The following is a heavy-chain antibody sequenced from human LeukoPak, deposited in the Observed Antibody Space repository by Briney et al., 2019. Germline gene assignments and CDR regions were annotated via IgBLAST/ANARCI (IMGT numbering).Heavy chain of an antibody. CDR1: GFTFSGSA. V-gene: IGHV3-73*01. CDR3: TPSLYDILTGSDY. Sequence: GGSLKLSCAASGFTFSGSAIHWVRQSSGKGLEWVGQIDKKDKGYATATAYAASVKGRFTISRDDSKNTAYLQMNSLKAEDTAVYYCTPSLYDILTGSDYWGQGTLVTVSS. J-gene: IGHJ4*02. CDR2: IDKKDKGYATAT. D-gene: IGHD3-9*01.